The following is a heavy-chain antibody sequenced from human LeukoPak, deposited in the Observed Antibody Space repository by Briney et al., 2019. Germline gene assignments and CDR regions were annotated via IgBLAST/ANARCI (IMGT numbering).Heavy chain of an antibody. CDR1: GGSISGGNYY. V-gene: IGHV4-30-4*01. Sequence: SETLSLTCTVSGGSISGGNYYWNWIRQPPGKGLEWIGYIYYSGSTYYNPSLKSRVTISVDTSKNQFSLKLSSVTAADTAVYHCATSYYDSSGYYYPFDFWGQGTLVTVSS. CDR2: IYYSGST. J-gene: IGHJ4*02. D-gene: IGHD3-22*01. CDR3: ATSYYDSSGYYYPFDF.